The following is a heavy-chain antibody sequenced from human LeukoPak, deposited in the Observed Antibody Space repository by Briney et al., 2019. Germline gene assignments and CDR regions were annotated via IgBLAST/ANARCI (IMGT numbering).Heavy chain of an antibody. J-gene: IGHJ3*02. CDR2: ISSSGSTI. D-gene: IGHD3-10*01. Sequence: GGSLRLSCAASGFTFSDYYMSWIRQAPGKGLEWVSYISSSGSTIYYADSVKGRLTISRDNAKNSLYLQMNSLRAEDTAVYYCARDMVSLAQVGTDAFDIWGQGTMVTVSS. CDR1: GFTFSDYY. V-gene: IGHV3-11*04. CDR3: ARDMVSLAQVGTDAFDI.